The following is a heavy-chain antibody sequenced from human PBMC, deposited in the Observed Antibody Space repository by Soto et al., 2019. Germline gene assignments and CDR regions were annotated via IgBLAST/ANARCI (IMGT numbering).Heavy chain of an antibody. D-gene: IGHD1-26*01. J-gene: IGHJ6*02. CDR2: ISYDGSNK. CDR1: GFTFSSYG. V-gene: IGHV3-30*18. Sequence: GGSLRLSCAASGFTFSSYGMHWVRQAPGKGLEWVAVISYDGSNKYYADSVKGRFTISRDNSKNTLYLQMNSLRAEDTAVYYCAKAQNSGSYRYYYYYGMDVWGQGTTVTVSS. CDR3: AKAQNSGSYRYYYYYGMDV.